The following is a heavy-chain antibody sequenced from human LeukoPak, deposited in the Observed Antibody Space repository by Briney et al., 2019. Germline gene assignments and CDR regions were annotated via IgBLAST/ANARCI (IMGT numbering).Heavy chain of an antibody. CDR3: GGPGGGSCGEAFFPP. Sequence: SETLSLTCTVSGGSISSYYWSWIRQPPGKGLEWIGYIYYSGSTNYNPSLKSRVTISVDTSKNQFSLKLSSVTAADTAVYYCGGPGGGSCGEAFFPPGARGPLVPVSS. CDR2: IYYSGST. CDR1: GGSISSYY. V-gene: IGHV4-59*01. D-gene: IGHD2-15*01. J-gene: IGHJ5*02.